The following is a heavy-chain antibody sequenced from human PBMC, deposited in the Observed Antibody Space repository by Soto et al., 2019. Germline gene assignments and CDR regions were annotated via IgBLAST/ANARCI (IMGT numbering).Heavy chain of an antibody. CDR1: GYTFSDYG. V-gene: IGHV1-18*01. CDR3: AREPPETPPAY. Sequence: QVQLVQSGADVKKPGASVKVSCKASGYTFSDYGVSWVRQAPGQGLEWMGWIRSKNGNTNFAQKFRGRVTMTTDPSTSTGYMALRSLRPDDTAVYYCAREPPETPPAYGGKGTLVTVS. CDR2: IRSKNGNT. J-gene: IGHJ4*02.